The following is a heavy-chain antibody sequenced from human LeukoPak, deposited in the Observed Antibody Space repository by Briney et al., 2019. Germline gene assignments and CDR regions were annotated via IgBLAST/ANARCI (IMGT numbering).Heavy chain of an antibody. CDR3: AKDPFHDSSGI. CDR1: GFPFSDYG. Sequence: PGRSLRLSCAASGFPFSDYGMYWVRQAPGKGLEWLAVISHDGNNKYYSDSVKGRITISRDNSMNTLYLQMNSLRAEDTAVYYCAKDPFHDSSGIWGQGTLVTVSS. V-gene: IGHV3-30*18. J-gene: IGHJ4*02. D-gene: IGHD3-22*01. CDR2: ISHDGNNK.